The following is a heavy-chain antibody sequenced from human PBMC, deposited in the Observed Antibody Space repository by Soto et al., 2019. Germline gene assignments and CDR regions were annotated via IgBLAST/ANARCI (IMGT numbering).Heavy chain of an antibody. Sequence: QITLKESGPTLVKPTQTLTLTCTFSGFSLSTSGVGVGWIRQPPGKALEWLALIFWDDDKRYSPSLKSRLTITNDTSKNQVVLTMTKLDPVDAATYYCTHHGYYSYGMDVWGQGTTVTVSS. J-gene: IGHJ6*02. V-gene: IGHV2-5*02. CDR1: GFSLSTSGVG. CDR2: IFWDDDK. CDR3: THHGYYSYGMDV.